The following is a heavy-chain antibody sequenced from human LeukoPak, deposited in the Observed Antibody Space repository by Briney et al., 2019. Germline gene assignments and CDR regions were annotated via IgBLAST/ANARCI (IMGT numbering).Heavy chain of an antibody. CDR3: ARDRYSSSWSPYFQH. J-gene: IGHJ1*01. CDR2: IIPIFGTA. CDR1: GGTFSSYA. D-gene: IGHD6-13*01. Sequence: ASVKVSCKASGGTFSSYAISWVRQAPGQGLEWMGGIIPIFGTANYAQKFQGRVTITADESTSTAYMELSSLRSEDTAVYYCARDRYSSSWSPYFQHWGQGTLVTVSS. V-gene: IGHV1-69*13.